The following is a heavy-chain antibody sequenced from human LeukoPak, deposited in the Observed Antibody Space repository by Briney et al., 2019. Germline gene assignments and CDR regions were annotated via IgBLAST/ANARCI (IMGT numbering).Heavy chain of an antibody. CDR1: GFTFSSYA. J-gene: IGHJ4*02. D-gene: IGHD3-3*01. Sequence: PGGSLRLSCAASGFTFSSYAMHWVRQAPGKGLEWVAVISYDGSNKYYADSVKGRFTISRDNSKNTLYLQMNSLRAEDTAVYYCAREGVAQLDYWGQGTLVTASS. V-gene: IGHV3-30-3*01. CDR2: ISYDGSNK. CDR3: AREGVAQLDY.